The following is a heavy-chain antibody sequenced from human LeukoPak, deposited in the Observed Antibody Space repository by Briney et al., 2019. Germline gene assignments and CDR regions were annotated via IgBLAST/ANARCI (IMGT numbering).Heavy chain of an antibody. CDR1: GFTFSSYA. D-gene: IGHD5-18*01. V-gene: IGHV3-7*01. CDR3: ARDGVIIVRGYSYGLDY. CDR2: IKQDGSEK. J-gene: IGHJ4*02. Sequence: GGSLRLSCAASGFTFSSYAMHWVRQAPGKGLEWVANIKQDGSEKYYVDSVKGRFTISRDNAKNSLYLQMNSLRAEDTAVYYCARDGVIIVRGYSYGLDYWGQGTLVTVSS.